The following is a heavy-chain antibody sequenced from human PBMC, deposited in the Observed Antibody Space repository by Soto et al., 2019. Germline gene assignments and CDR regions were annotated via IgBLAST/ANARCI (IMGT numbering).Heavy chain of an antibody. V-gene: IGHV3-48*01. J-gene: IGHJ4*02. CDR3: AKGPPMVAATLDY. CDR1: GFTFSSYS. D-gene: IGHD2-15*01. CDR2: ISSSSSTI. Sequence: PGGSLRLSCAASGFTFSSYSMNWVRQAPGKGLEWVSYISSSSSTIYYADSVKGRFTISRDNAKNSLYLQMNSLRAEDTAVYYCAKGPPMVAATLDYWGQGTLVTSPQ.